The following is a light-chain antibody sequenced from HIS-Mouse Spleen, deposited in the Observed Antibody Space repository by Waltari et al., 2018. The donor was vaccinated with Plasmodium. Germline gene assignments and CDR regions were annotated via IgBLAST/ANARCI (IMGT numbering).Light chain of an antibody. J-gene: IGKJ2*01. CDR2: EAS. CDR3: QQRSNWPPRYT. Sequence: EIVLTQSPATLSLSPGERATLSCRASQSVSSYLAWCQQKPGQAPRLLIYEASNRATGIPARFSGSGSGTDFTLTISSLEPEDFAVYYCQQRSNWPPRYTFGQGTKLGIK. CDR1: QSVSSY. V-gene: IGKV3-11*01.